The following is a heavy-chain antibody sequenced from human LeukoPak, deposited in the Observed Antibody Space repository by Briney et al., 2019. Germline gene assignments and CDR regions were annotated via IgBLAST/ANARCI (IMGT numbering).Heavy chain of an antibody. J-gene: IGHJ4*02. D-gene: IGHD6-13*01. V-gene: IGHV3-15*04. CDR2: IASKTDGGTT. CDR3: TTQQLALTH. Sequence: GGSLRLSCAASGFTFSNAWMSWVRQAPGKGLEWVGRIASKTDGGTTEYAAPVKGRFTISRDDSKNTLYVQMNSLKTEDTAVYYCTTQQLALTHWGQGTLVAVSS. CDR1: GFTFSNAW.